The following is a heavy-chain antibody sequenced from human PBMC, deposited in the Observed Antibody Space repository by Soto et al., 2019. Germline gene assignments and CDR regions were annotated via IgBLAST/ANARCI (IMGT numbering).Heavy chain of an antibody. J-gene: IGHJ6*03. V-gene: IGHV4-39*01. CDR3: ARQEGGLVPGWGDYYYYYMDV. D-gene: IGHD6-19*01. Sequence: QLQLQESGPGLVKPSETLSLTCTVSGGSISSSSYYWGWIRQPPGKGLEWIGSIYYSGSTYYNPSLKSRVTISVDTSKNQFSLKLSSVTAAYTAVYYCARQEGGLVPGWGDYYYYYMDVWGKGTTVTVSS. CDR2: IYYSGST. CDR1: GGSISSSSYY.